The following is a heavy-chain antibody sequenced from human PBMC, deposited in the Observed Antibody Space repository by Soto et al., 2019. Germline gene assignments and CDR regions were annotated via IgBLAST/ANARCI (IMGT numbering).Heavy chain of an antibody. Sequence: PWESLKISCKGSGYSFTSYWIGWVRQMPGKGLEWMGIIYPGDSDTRYSPSFQGQVTISADKSISTAYLQWSSLKASDTAMYYCARHMSTVVVAATPLGYFQHWGQGTLVTVS. CDR2: IYPGDSDT. CDR1: GYSFTSYW. CDR3: ARHMSTVVVAATPLGYFQH. D-gene: IGHD2-15*01. J-gene: IGHJ1*01. V-gene: IGHV5-51*01.